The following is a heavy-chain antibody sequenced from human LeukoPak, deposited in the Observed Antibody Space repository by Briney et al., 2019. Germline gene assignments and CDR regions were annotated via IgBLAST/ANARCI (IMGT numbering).Heavy chain of an antibody. V-gene: IGHV3-30*19. J-gene: IGHJ4*02. D-gene: IGHD1-26*01. CDR2: ISYDGSNK. CDR3: ARGFGIVGATDNFDY. CDR1: GFTFSSYG. Sequence: GGSLRLSCAASGFTFSSYGMHWVRQAPGKGLEWVAVISYDGSNKYYADSVKGRFTISRDNSKNTLYLQMNSLRAEDTAVYYCARGFGIVGATDNFDYWGQGTLVTVSS.